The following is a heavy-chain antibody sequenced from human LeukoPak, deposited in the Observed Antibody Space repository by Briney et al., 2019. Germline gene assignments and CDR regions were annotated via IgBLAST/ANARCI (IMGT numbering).Heavy chain of an antibody. CDR2: INHSGST. Sequence: SETLSLTCAVYGGSFSGYYWSWIRQPPGKGLEWIGEINHSGSTNYNPSLKSRVTISVDTSRNQFSLKLSSVTAADTAVYYCARKQWHYYFDYWGQGTLVTVSS. D-gene: IGHD6-19*01. CDR3: ARKQWHYYFDY. V-gene: IGHV4-34*01. CDR1: GGSFSGYY. J-gene: IGHJ4*02.